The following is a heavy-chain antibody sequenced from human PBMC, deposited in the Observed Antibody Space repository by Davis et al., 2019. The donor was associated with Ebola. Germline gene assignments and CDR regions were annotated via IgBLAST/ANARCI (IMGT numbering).Heavy chain of an antibody. CDR1: GFTFSGSA. J-gene: IGHJ4*02. CDR2: IRSKANSYAT. CDR3: IRRLKDDSSGYYDY. Sequence: GESLKISCAASGFTFSGSAMHWVRQASGKGLEWVGRIRSKANSYATAYAASVKGRFTISRDDSKNTAYLQMNSLKTEDTAVYYCIRRLKDDSSGYYDYWGQGTLVTVSS. V-gene: IGHV3-73*01. D-gene: IGHD3-22*01.